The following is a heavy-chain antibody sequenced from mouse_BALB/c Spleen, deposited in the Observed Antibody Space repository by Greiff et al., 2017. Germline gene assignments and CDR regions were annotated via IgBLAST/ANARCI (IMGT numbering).Heavy chain of an antibody. CDR3: TSNDYDGPWFAY. CDR1: GYTFTDYE. J-gene: IGHJ3*01. D-gene: IGHD2-4*01. V-gene: IGHV1-15*01. CDR2: IDPETGGT. Sequence: QVHVKQSGAELVRPGASVTLSCKASGYTFTDYEMHWVKQTPVHGLEWIGAIDPETGGTAYNQKFKGKATLTADKSSSTAYMELRSLTSEDSAVYYCTSNDYDGPWFAYWGQGTLVTVSA.